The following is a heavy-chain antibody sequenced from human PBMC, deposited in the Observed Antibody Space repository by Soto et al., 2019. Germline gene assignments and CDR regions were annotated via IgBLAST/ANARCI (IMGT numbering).Heavy chain of an antibody. CDR1: GFTFSSYG. CDR3: ARDLHVTAVAGTGYYYYYGMDV. V-gene: IGHV3-33*01. CDR2: IWYDGGNK. Sequence: GGSLRLSCAASGFTFSSYGMHWVRQAPGKGLEWVAVIWYDGGNKYYADSVKGRFTISRDNSKNTLYLQMNSLRAEDTAVYYCARDLHVTAVAGTGYYYYYGMDVWGQGTTVTVSS. J-gene: IGHJ6*02. D-gene: IGHD6-19*01.